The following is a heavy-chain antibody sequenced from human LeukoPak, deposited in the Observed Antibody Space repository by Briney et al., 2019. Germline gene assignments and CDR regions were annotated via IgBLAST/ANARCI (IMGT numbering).Heavy chain of an antibody. Sequence: SQTLSLTCTVSGGSISSGGYYWSWIRQHPGKGLEWIGYIYYSGSTYYNPSLKSRVTISVDTSKNQFSLKLSSVTAADTAVYYCARVRMATINFDYWGRGTLVTVSS. CDR1: GGSISSGGYY. V-gene: IGHV4-31*03. CDR2: IYYSGST. J-gene: IGHJ4*02. D-gene: IGHD5-24*01. CDR3: ARVRMATINFDY.